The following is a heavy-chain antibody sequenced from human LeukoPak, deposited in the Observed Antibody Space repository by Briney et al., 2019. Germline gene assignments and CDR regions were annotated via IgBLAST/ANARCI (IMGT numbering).Heavy chain of an antibody. V-gene: IGHV3-23*01. Sequence: GGSLRLSCAASGFNFISYSMSWVRQAPGKGLEWVSVIRGSGVSTYYADSVKGRFTISRDNSKNTLCLQMNNLRAEDTAMYYCAKRQGSSASCYDYWGQGTLVTVSS. CDR1: GFNFISYS. J-gene: IGHJ4*02. CDR3: AKRQGSSASCYDY. CDR2: IRGSGVST. D-gene: IGHD2-2*01.